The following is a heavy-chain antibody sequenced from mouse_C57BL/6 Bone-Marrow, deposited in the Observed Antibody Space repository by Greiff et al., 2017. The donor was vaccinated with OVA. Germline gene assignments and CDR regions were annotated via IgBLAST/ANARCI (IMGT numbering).Heavy chain of an antibody. CDR2: IHPNSGST. CDR3: VPDGYYPWFAY. Sequence: QVQLKQPGAELVKPGASVKLSCKASGYTFTSYWMHWVKQRPGQGLEWIGMIHPNSGSTNYNEKFKSKATLTVDKSSSTAYMQLSSLTSEDSAVYYCVPDGYYPWFAYWGQGTLVTVSA. D-gene: IGHD2-3*01. J-gene: IGHJ3*01. V-gene: IGHV1-64*01. CDR1: GYTFTSYW.